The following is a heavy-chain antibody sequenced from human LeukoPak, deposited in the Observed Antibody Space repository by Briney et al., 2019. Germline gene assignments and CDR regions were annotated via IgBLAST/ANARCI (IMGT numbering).Heavy chain of an antibody. V-gene: IGHV3-21*01. CDR2: ISSSSSYI. D-gene: IGHD5-18*01. Sequence: GGSLRLSCAASGFTFSSYSMNWVRQAPGKRLEWVSSISSSSSYIYYADSVKGRFTISRDNAKNSLYLQMNSLRAEDTAVYYCARAGYSYGLGFDYWGQGTLVTVSS. CDR1: GFTFSSYS. CDR3: ARAGYSYGLGFDY. J-gene: IGHJ4*02.